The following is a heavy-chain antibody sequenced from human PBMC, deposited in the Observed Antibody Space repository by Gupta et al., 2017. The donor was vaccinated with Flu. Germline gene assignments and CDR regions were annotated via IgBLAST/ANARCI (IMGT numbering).Heavy chain of an antibody. Sequence: ASGFSFSRHGFHWVRQAPGKGLEWVSIVWYDGETKFYADSGKGRFTISRDNSKNTVYLQMDNLRVEDTAVYDCGRDHGGDSGACVIRCKGTMCSVSP. V-gene: IGHV3-33*01. J-gene: IGHJ3*02. CDR3: GRDHGGDSGACVI. CDR2: VWYDGETK. CDR1: GFSFSRHG. D-gene: IGHD2-15*01.